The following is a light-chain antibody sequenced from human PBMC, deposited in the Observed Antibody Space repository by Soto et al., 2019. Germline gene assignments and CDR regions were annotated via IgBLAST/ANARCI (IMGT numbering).Light chain of an antibody. V-gene: IGKV3-15*01. CDR3: QQYNRWPLT. Sequence: EIVMTQSPATLSVSPGERATLSCRASQSVYSNLAWYQHKPGQAPNLLIYAASTRATGIPARFSGSGSGTEFTLTISSLQSEDCAVYYCQQYNRWPLTFGGGTKVEIK. CDR1: QSVYSN. J-gene: IGKJ4*01. CDR2: AAS.